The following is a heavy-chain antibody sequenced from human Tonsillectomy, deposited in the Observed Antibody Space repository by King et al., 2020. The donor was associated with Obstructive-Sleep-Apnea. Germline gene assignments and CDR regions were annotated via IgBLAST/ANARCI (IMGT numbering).Heavy chain of an antibody. D-gene: IGHD3-3*01. Sequence: QLQESGPGLVKPSETLSLTCTVSGGSVSSGGYYWSWIRQPPGQGLEWIGYIYYSGSTNYNPSLKSRVTISVDTSKNQFSLKLSSVTAADTAVYYCARDNRDYDFWSGYRLGMDVWGQGTTVTVSS. CDR3: ARDNRDYDFWSGYRLGMDV. J-gene: IGHJ6*02. V-gene: IGHV4-61*08. CDR2: IYYSGST. CDR1: GGSVSSGGYY.